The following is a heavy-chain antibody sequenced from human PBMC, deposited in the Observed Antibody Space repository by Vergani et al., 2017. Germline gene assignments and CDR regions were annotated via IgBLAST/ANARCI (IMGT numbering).Heavy chain of an antibody. V-gene: IGHV3-13*01. CDR1: GFPSSSYD. J-gene: IGHJ4*02. CDR3: ASGGPGSSDLSSGHD. D-gene: IGHD3-16*01. CDR2: IGTAGDT. Sequence: EVQLVEAGGGLVQPGGSLRPSCAAFGFPSSSYDMHWVRQATGKGLEWGSAIGTAGDTYYPGSVKGRFTISRENAKNSLYLQMNRLRAGDTAVYYCASGGPGSSDLSSGHDCGQGSLATVSS.